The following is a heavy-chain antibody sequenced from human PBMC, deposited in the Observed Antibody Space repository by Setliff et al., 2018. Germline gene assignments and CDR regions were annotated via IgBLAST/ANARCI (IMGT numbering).Heavy chain of an antibody. Sequence: GGSLRLSCAASGLTLINNGFHWVRQAPSKGLEWVAIIWHDGTNKYYADSVKGRFTISRDNSKNTLYLQMNSLTAEDTAVYYCAKDTHYYSNTGYYCFDYWGQGALVTVSS. CDR1: GLTLINNG. J-gene: IGHJ4*02. D-gene: IGHD3-9*01. CDR3: AKDTHYYSNTGYYCFDY. CDR2: IWHDGTNK. V-gene: IGHV3-33*06.